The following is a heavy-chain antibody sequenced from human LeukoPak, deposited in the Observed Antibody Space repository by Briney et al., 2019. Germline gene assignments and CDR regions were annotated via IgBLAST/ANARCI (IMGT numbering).Heavy chain of an antibody. CDR2: IRSNGETT. CDR3: AIGQELDDGVFDS. V-gene: IGHV3-23*01. D-gene: IGHD1-1*01. J-gene: IGHJ4*02. Sequence: PGGSLRLSCAASGFTFSSIAMTWVRQVPGQGLEWVSTIRSNGETTYNADSVKGRFTVARDNSKKTLYLQLNSLRVEDTAIYYCAIGQELDDGVFDSWGQGTLVTVSS. CDR1: GFTFSSIA.